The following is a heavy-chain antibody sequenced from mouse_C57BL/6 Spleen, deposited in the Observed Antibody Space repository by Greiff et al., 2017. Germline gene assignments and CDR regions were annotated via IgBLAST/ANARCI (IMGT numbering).Heavy chain of an antibody. V-gene: IGHV6-3*01. CDR1: GFTFSNYW. CDR3: TEGKYYGSSLAD. Sequence: DVKLQESGGGLVQPGGSMKLSCVASGFTFSNYWMNWVRQSPEKGLEWVAQIRLKSDNYETHYAEVCKGRITISRDDPKSSVDLQMNNLRAEDTGIYYCTEGKYYGSSLADWGQGTLVTVSA. D-gene: IGHD1-1*01. CDR2: IRLKSDNYET. J-gene: IGHJ3*01.